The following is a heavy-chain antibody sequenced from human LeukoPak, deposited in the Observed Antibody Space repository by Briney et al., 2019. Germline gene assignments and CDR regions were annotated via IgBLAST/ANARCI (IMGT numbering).Heavy chain of an antibody. J-gene: IGHJ4*02. V-gene: IGHV4-4*07. CDR3: ARARNFSGYYLGSFDS. D-gene: IGHD3-22*01. CDR2: LSNSGTT. CDR1: AGSISSNS. Sequence: PSETLSLTCTVSAGSISSNSWSWIRQTAGKGLEWIGRLSNSGTTDYNASLKSRVTVSADTSKNQFSLQLRLVTAADTAVYYCARARNFSGYYLGSFDSWGQGTLVSVSS.